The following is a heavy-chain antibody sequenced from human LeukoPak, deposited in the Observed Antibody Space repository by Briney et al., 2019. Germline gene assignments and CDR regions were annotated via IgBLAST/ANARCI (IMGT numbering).Heavy chain of an antibody. D-gene: IGHD3-3*01. V-gene: IGHV4-39*02. CDR2: IYYSGST. Sequence: SETLPLTCTVSGGSISSSRYYWGWIRQPPGKGLEWIGSIYYSGSTYYNPSLESRVTISVDTSKNQFSLKLTSVTAADTAVYYCARVFTMYGVVFDYWGQGTLVTVSS. J-gene: IGHJ4*02. CDR1: GGSISSSRYY. CDR3: ARVFTMYGVVFDY.